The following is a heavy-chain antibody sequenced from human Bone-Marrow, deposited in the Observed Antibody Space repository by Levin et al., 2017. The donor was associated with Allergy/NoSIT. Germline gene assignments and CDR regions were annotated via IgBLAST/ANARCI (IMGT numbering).Heavy chain of an antibody. CDR3: ARIVSGLGYCSSTSCPTGSMDV. CDR2: IYYSGST. V-gene: IGHV4-39*01. Sequence: ASETLSLTCTVSGGSISSSSYYWGWIRQPPGKGLEWIGSIYYSGSTYYNPSLKSRVTISVDTSKNQFSLKLSSVTAADTAVYYCARIVSGLGYCSSTSCPTGSMDVWGKGTTVTVSS. D-gene: IGHD2-2*01. CDR1: GGSISSSSYY. J-gene: IGHJ6*03.